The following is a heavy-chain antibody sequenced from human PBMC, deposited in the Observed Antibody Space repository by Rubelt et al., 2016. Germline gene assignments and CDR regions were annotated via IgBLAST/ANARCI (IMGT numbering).Heavy chain of an antibody. J-gene: IGHJ4*02. Sequence: CGGGLVQPGGSLRLSCAASGFIVSSNYMSWVRQAPGKGLECVSVIYSADKTYYVDSVKGRFTISRDNSKNTLFLQMSTLRADDTAIYYCVRDLYSGYDRLNFFGFWGQGTLVTVSS. CDR1: GFIVSSNY. D-gene: IGHD5-12*01. CDR2: IYSADKT. CDR3: VRDLYSGYDRLNFFGF. V-gene: IGHV3-66*01.